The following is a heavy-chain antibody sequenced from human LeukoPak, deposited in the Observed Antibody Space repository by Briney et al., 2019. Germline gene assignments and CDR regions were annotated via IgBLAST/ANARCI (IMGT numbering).Heavy chain of an antibody. CDR2: IYHSGRT. V-gene: IGHV4-38-2*02. Sequence: SETLSLTCTVSGYSISSGYYWGWIRQPPGKGLEWIGSIYHSGRTFYNPSLKSRVTISVDKSKNQFSLKLSSVTAADTAVYYCVSSGWYAWFDPWGQGTLVTVSS. CDR1: GYSISSGYY. J-gene: IGHJ5*02. D-gene: IGHD6-19*01. CDR3: VSSGWYAWFDP.